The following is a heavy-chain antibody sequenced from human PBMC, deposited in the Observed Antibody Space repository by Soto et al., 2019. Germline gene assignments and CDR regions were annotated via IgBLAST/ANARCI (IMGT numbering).Heavy chain of an antibody. D-gene: IGHD3-10*01. Sequence: GGSLRLSCAASGFTFSSYAMHWVRQAPGKGLEWVAVISYDGSNKYYADSVKGRFTISRDNSKNTLYLQMNSLRAEDTAVYYCAREKMTDYYGSGGFNYWGQGTLVTVSS. V-gene: IGHV3-30*04. CDR2: ISYDGSNK. J-gene: IGHJ4*02. CDR1: GFTFSSYA. CDR3: AREKMTDYYGSGGFNY.